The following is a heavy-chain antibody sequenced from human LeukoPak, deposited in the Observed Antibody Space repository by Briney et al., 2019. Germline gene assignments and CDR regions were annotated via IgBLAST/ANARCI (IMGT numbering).Heavy chain of an antibody. Sequence: PGGSLRLSCAASGFTLSDYYMSWIRQAPGKGLEWVSYISSSSSYTNYADSVKGRFTISRDNAKNSLYLQMNSLRAEDTAVYYCARDDPVVTEYFQHWGQGTLVTVSS. CDR1: GFTLSDYY. V-gene: IGHV3-11*05. D-gene: IGHD3-22*01. CDR2: ISSSSSYT. J-gene: IGHJ1*01. CDR3: ARDDPVVTEYFQH.